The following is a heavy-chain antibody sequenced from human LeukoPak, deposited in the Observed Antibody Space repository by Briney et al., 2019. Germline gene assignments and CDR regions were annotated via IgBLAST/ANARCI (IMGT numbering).Heavy chain of an antibody. D-gene: IGHD3-16*01. V-gene: IGHV3-7*01. CDR3: ARELRTFDS. J-gene: IGHJ4*02. Sequence: PGGSLRLSCAASGFTFSSYWMTWVRQAPGKGLGWVANIKHNGDELNYVDSVEDRFTISRDNAKNSLYLHMTGLRAEDTAVYYCARELRTFDSWGQGTLVTVSS. CDR2: IKHNGDEL. CDR1: GFTFSSYW.